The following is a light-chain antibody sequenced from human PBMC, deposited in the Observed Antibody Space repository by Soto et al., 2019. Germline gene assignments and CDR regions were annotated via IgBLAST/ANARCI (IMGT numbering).Light chain of an antibody. CDR1: QGTSSR. V-gene: IGKV1-5*03. CDR2: KAS. CDR3: QQYNSYSRT. J-gene: IGKJ1*01. Sequence: DLQMTQSPSTLSASVGARVTITCSASQGTSSRLAWYQKKPGKAPNLLIYKASSLESGVASRFSGSGSGTEFTLTISSLQPDDFATYYCQQYNSYSRTFGQGTKVEIK.